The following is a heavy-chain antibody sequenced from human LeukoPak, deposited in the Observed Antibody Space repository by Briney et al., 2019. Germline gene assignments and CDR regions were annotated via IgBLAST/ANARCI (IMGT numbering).Heavy chain of an antibody. CDR1: GGTFSSYA. CDR2: IIPIFGTA. CDR3: ARDHPGYDFWSGYPNWFDP. D-gene: IGHD3-3*01. V-gene: IGHV1-69*01. Sequence: SVKVSCKASGGTFSSYAISWVRQAPGQGLEWMGGIIPIFGTANYAQKFQGRVTITADESTSTAYMELSSLRSEDTAVYYCARDHPGYDFWSGYPNWFDPWGQGTLVTVSS. J-gene: IGHJ5*02.